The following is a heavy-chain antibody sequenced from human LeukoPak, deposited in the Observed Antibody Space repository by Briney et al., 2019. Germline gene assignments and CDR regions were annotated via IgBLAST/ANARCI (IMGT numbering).Heavy chain of an antibody. CDR1: RFTFNDYY. CDR2: IIGSGNTK. J-gene: IGHJ4*02. Sequence: GGSLRLSCAASRFTFNDYYMSWIRQAPGKGLEWISYIIGSGNTKYYADSVKGRFTISRDNSKNTLYLQMNSLRAEDTAVYYCARGGEGTPFDYWGQGTLVTVSS. V-gene: IGHV3-11*04. D-gene: IGHD1/OR15-1a*01. CDR3: ARGGEGTPFDY.